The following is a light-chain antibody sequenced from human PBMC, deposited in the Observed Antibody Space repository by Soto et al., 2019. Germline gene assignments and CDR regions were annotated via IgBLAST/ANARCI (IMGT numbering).Light chain of an antibody. CDR3: GTWDSSLSAYV. CDR2: DNN. Sequence: QSVLTQPPSVSAAPGQKITISCSGSSSSIGSNYVSWYQQLPGTAPKLLIYDNNKRPSGIFDRFSGSKSGTSATLGITGLQTGDEADYYCGTWDSSLSAYVFGTGTKLTVL. J-gene: IGLJ1*01. CDR1: SSSIGSNY. V-gene: IGLV1-51*01.